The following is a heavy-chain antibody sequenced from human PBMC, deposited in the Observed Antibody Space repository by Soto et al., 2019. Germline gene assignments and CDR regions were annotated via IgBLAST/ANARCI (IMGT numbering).Heavy chain of an antibody. V-gene: IGHV3-15*01. D-gene: IGHD2-21*01. J-gene: IGHJ6*02. CDR2: IKSKTDGGTT. CDR3: TTVSVANIYYYYGMDV. CDR1: GFTFSNAW. Sequence: GGSLRLSCAASGFTFSNAWMSWVRQAPGKGLEWVGRIKSKTDGGTTDYAAPVKGRFTISRDDSKNTLYLQMNSPKTEDTAVYYCTTVSVANIYYYYGMDVWGQGTTVTVSS.